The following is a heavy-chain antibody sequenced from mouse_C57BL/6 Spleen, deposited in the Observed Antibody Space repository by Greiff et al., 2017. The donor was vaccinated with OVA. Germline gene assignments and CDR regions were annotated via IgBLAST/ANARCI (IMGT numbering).Heavy chain of an antibody. CDR2: IYPGDGDT. V-gene: IGHV1-80*01. J-gene: IGHJ2*01. D-gene: IGHD3-2*02. CDR3: ARSTAAQAIFDY. Sequence: QVQLQQSGAELVKPGASVKISCKASGYAFSSYWMNWVKQRPGKGLEWIGQIYPGDGDTNDNGKFKGKATLTADKSSSTAYMQLSSLTSEDSAVYVCARSTAAQAIFDYWGQGTTLTVSS. CDR1: GYAFSSYW.